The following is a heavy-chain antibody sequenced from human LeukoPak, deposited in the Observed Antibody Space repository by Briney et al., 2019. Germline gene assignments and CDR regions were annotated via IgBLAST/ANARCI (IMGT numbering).Heavy chain of an antibody. CDR1: GGTFSSYA. J-gene: IGHJ3*02. CDR3: ARGGKRWLQFNAFDI. Sequence: ASVKVSCKASGGTFSSYAISWVRQAPGQGLEWMGGIIPIFGTANYAQKFQGRVTITTDESTSTAYMELSSLRSEDTAVYYCARGGKRWLQFNAFDIWGQGTMVTVSS. V-gene: IGHV1-69*05. CDR2: IIPIFGTA. D-gene: IGHD5-24*01.